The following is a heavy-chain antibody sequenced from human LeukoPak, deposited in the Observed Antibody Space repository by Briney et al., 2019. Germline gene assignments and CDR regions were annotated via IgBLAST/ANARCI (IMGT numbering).Heavy chain of an antibody. V-gene: IGHV3-33*06. CDR1: GFTFSSYG. D-gene: IGHD4-17*01. J-gene: IGHJ4*02. CDR3: ANAREPVGATVTDLDY. CDR2: VWYDGSNR. Sequence: PGRSLRLSCAASGFTFSSYGMHWVRQAPGKGLEWVAVVWYDGSNRYYADSVKGRFTISRDNSKNTLYLQMNSLRAEDTAVYYCANAREPVGATVTDLDYWGQGTLVTVSS.